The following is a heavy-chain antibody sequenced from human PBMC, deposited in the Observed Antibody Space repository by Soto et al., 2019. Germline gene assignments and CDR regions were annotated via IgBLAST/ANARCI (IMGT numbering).Heavy chain of an antibody. CDR2: IDPSDSYT. CDR1: GYSFTSYW. CDR3: ARHSDYYGSGSYQYHYYYYGMDV. Sequence: GESLKISCKGSGYSFTSYWISWVRQMPGKGLEWMGRIDPSDSYTNYSPSFQGHVTISADKSISTAYLQWSSLKASDTAMYYCARHSDYYGSGSYQYHYYYYGMDVWGQGTTVSVSS. V-gene: IGHV5-10-1*01. J-gene: IGHJ6*01. D-gene: IGHD3-10*01.